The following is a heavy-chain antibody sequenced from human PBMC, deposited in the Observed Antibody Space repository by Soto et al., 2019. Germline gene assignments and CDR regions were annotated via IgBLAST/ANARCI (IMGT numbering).Heavy chain of an antibody. CDR2: INPDNGNT. D-gene: IGHD2-8*02. J-gene: IGHJ3*01. CDR1: GFSFSDNL. CDR3: ARDILSVGARANDAFDV. V-gene: IGHV1-3*01. Sequence: QVQLVQSGAEVRKPGASVNISCRASGFSFSDNLINWVRQAPGQSLEWMGWINPDNGNTLYSQTFQGRVTISRHSSASIAYVEVSDLTSEDTAVYYCARDILSVGARANDAFDVWGQGTMVTVSS.